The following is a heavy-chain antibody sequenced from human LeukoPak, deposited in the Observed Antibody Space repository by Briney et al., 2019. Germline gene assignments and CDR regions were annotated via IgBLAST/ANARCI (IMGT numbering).Heavy chain of an antibody. V-gene: IGHV3-53*01. J-gene: IGHJ4*02. D-gene: IGHD5-18*01. CDR3: ARDPGYSYGYDY. CDR1: GFTVSDNY. Sequence: PGGSLRLSCAASGFTVSDNYMSWVRQAPGKGLEWVSVIYSGGSTNYADSVKGRFTISRDNSKNTLYLQMNSLRPEDTAVYYCARDPGYSYGYDYWGQGTLVTVSS. CDR2: IYSGGST.